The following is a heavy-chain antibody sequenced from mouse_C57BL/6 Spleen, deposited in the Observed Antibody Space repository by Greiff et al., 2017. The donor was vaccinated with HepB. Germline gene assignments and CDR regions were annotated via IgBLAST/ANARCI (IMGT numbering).Heavy chain of an antibody. Sequence: EVQLQESGPGLVKPSQSLSLTCSVTGYSITSGYYWNWIRQFPGNKLEWMGYISYDGSNNYNPSLKNRISITRDTSKNQFVLKLNSVTTEDTATYYCAREEGGFDYWGQGTTLTVSS. V-gene: IGHV3-6*01. CDR2: ISYDGSN. CDR1: GYSITSGYY. J-gene: IGHJ2*01. CDR3: AREEGGFDY.